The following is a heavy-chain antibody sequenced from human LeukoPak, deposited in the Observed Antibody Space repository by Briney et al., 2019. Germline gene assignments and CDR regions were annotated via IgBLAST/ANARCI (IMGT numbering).Heavy chain of an antibody. J-gene: IGHJ4*02. V-gene: IGHV4-39*01. D-gene: IGHD3-9*01. CDR2: IYYSGST. Sequence: SETLSLTCTVSGGSVSSSIYYWGWIRQPPGKGLEWIGSIYYSGSTSYNPSLKSRVTISVDTSKNQFSLKLTSVTAADTTVYYCASRNDILTGYVFDFWGQGTLVTVSS. CDR3: ASRNDILTGYVFDF. CDR1: GGSVSSSIYY.